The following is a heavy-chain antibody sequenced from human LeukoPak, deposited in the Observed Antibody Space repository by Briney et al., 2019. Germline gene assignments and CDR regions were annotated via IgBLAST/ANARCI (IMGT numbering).Heavy chain of an antibody. D-gene: IGHD3-9*01. V-gene: IGHV3-64D*06. CDR1: GCSFSSYD. CDR2: ICYNGGST. Sequence: GGSLRLSCSASGCSFSSYDRHWVRQAPGKGLEYISVICYNGGSTYYADSVKGRFTISRDNSKHTLYLQMSSLKPENTAVYYCVRLARDWGQGTRVTVSS. J-gene: IGHJ4*02. CDR3: VRLARD.